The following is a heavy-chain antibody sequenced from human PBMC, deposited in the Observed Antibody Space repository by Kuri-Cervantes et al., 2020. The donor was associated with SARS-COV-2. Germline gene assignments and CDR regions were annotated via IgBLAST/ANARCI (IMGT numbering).Heavy chain of an antibody. Sequence: GGSLRLSCAVSGFTISSYAMHWVRQAPGKGLEYVSGLSSNGRDTYYVTSVRGRFTISRDNSKNSLYLQMNSLRTEDTALYYCAKEGPGGEFHWGQGTLVTVSS. CDR3: AKEGPGGEFH. CDR1: GFTISSYA. V-gene: IGHV3-64*01. CDR2: LSSNGRDT. J-gene: IGHJ4*02. D-gene: IGHD3-10*01.